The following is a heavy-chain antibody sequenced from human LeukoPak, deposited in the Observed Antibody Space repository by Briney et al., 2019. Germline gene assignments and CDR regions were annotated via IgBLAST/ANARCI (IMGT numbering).Heavy chain of an antibody. J-gene: IGHJ6*03. CDR1: GFTFNTYS. Sequence: GGSQRLSCAASGFTFNTYSMSWVRQAPGKGLEWVSGINWNGGSTGYADSVKGRFTISRDNAKNTLYLQMNSLRAEDTALYYCARQGSGSYTWDYYYYMDVWGKGTTVTVSS. CDR3: ARQGSGSYTWDYYYYMDV. CDR2: INWNGGST. D-gene: IGHD1-26*01. V-gene: IGHV3-20*04.